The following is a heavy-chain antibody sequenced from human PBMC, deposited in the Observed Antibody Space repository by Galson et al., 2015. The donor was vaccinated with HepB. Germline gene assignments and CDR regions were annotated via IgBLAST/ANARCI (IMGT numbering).Heavy chain of an antibody. V-gene: IGHV3-30*04. J-gene: IGHJ4*02. Sequence: SLRLSCAASGLTFSSYAMHWVRQAPGKGLEWVAVISYDGSNKYYADSVKGRFTISRDNSKNTLYLQMNSLRAEDTAVYYCARDRGRFGTSIAAAAYWGQGTLVTVSS. D-gene: IGHD6-13*01. CDR1: GLTFSSYA. CDR3: ARDRGRFGTSIAAAAY. CDR2: ISYDGSNK.